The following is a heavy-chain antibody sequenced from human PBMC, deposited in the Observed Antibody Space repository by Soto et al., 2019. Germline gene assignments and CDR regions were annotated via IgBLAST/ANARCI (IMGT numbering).Heavy chain of an antibody. V-gene: IGHV2-5*02. D-gene: IGHD2-8*02. CDR3: AHRVTSNSYWVVGWFDP. CDR1: GFSITSSGVG. CDR2: IYWDGDR. J-gene: IGHJ5*02. Sequence: QITLKESGPTLLEPTQTLTLTCSFSGFSITSSGVGVGWLRQSPGNALECLGIIYWDGDRRYNPSLRQRLTITKDTTHIQVVLTMTYREPVYTSTYYCAHRVTSNSYWVVGWFDPWGQGTLVTVS.